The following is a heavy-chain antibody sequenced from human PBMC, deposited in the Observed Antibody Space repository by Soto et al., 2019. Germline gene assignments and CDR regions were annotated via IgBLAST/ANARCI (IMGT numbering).Heavy chain of an antibody. CDR3: ASTQENWSGGSCIPWSRFDP. Sequence: QVQLVQSGAEVKKPGSSVKVSCKASGGTFSSYAISWVRQAPGQGLEWMGGSIPIFGTANYAQKFQGRVTITADESTRTAYMELSSLRSEDTAVYYWASTQENWSGGSCIPWSRFDPWGQGTLVTVSS. CDR2: SIPIFGTA. V-gene: IGHV1-69*01. J-gene: IGHJ5*02. CDR1: GGTFSSYA. D-gene: IGHD2-15*01.